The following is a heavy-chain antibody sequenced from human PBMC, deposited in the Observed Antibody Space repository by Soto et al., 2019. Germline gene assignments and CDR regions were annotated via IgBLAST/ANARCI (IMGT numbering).Heavy chain of an antibody. CDR3: ARRGYCSSTSCYEMRYYGMDV. CDR2: IDPSDSYI. J-gene: IGHJ6*02. CDR1: GYNFTSYW. D-gene: IGHD2-2*01. V-gene: IGHV5-10-1*01. Sequence: GESLKISCNGSGYNFTSYWVYWVRQMPGKGLEWMGRIDPSDSYINYSPSFQGHVTFSADKSISTAYLQWSSLKASDTAMYFCARRGYCSSTSCYEMRYYGMDVWGQGTTVTVSS.